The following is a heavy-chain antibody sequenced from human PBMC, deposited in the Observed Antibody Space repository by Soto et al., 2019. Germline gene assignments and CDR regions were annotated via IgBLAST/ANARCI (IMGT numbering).Heavy chain of an antibody. Sequence: SLRLSCAASGFTFSSYAMSWVRQAPGKGLEWVSAISGSGGSTYYADSVKGRFTISRDNSKNTLYLQMNSLRAEDTAVYYCAKYSRGWYHPFDYWGQGTLVTVSS. CDR1: GFTFSSYA. CDR2: ISGSGGST. V-gene: IGHV3-23*01. J-gene: IGHJ4*02. CDR3: AKYSRGWYHPFDY. D-gene: IGHD6-19*01.